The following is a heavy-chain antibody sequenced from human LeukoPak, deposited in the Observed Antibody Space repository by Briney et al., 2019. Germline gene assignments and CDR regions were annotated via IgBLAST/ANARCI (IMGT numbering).Heavy chain of an antibody. J-gene: IGHJ4*02. CDR3: ASNFNAGSGYYYDY. CDR1: GYTFTSYD. D-gene: IGHD3-22*01. CDR2: MNPKSGNT. Sequence: ASVKVSCKASGYTFTSYDINWVRQATGQGLEWMGWMNPKSGNTGYAQKFQGRVTMTRNTSISTAYMELSRLRSEDTAVYYCASNFNAGSGYYYDYWGQGTLVTVSS. V-gene: IGHV1-8*01.